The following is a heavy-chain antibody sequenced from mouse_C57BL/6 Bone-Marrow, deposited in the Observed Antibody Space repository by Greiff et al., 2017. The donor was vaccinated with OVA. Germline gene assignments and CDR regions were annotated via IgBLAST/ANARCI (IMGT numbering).Heavy chain of an antibody. CDR1: GFSLTSYG. V-gene: IGHV2-2*01. J-gene: IGHJ1*03. CDR3: ARKGTTVVADWYFDV. D-gene: IGHD1-1*01. CDR2: IWSGGST. Sequence: VKLVESGPGLVQPSQSLSITCTVSGFSLTSYGVHWVRQSPGKGLEWLGVIWSGGSTDYNAAFISRLSISKDNSKSQVFFKMNSLQADDTAIYYCARKGTTVVADWYFDVWGTGTTVTVSS.